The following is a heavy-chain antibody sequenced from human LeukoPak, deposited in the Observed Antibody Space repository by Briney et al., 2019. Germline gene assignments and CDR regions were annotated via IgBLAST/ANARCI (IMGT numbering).Heavy chain of an antibody. Sequence: GGSLRLSFAASGFTLSSYAMSWVRQAPGKGLEWVSVISAGGGSTYYPDSVKGRFTISRDSSKNTLYLRMNSLRAEDTAVYYCAKDRGYSQGHELFEYGGQGTLVTVSS. CDR2: ISAGGGST. CDR1: GFTLSSYA. J-gene: IGHJ4*02. D-gene: IGHD5-18*01. CDR3: AKDRGYSQGHELFEY. V-gene: IGHV3-23*01.